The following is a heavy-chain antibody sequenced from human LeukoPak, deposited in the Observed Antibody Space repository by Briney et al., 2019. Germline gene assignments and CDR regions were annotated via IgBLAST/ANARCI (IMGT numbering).Heavy chain of an antibody. CDR1: GLTFSGYD. CDR2: IGTTGDT. Sequence: GSLRLSCAASGLTFSGYDMFWVRQATGKGLEWVSGIGTTGDTYYAGSVKGRFTISRENARNSLYLQMNSLIAGDTAVYYCARSTIAVAYGMDVWGQGTTVTVS. J-gene: IGHJ6*02. V-gene: IGHV3-13*04. CDR3: ARSTIAVAYGMDV. D-gene: IGHD6-19*01.